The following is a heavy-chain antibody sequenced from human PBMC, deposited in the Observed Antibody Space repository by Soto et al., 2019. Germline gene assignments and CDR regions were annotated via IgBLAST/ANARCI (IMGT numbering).Heavy chain of an antibody. CDR1: GGSISSSSYY. CDR2: IYYSGST. Sequence: LSLTCTVSGGSISSSSYYWGWIRQPPGKGLEWIGSIYYSGSTYYNPSLKSRVTISVDTSKNQFSLKLSSVTAADTAVYYCARSTYYDSSGRNWFDPWGQGTLVTVSS. J-gene: IGHJ5*02. CDR3: ARSTYYDSSGRNWFDP. V-gene: IGHV4-39*01. D-gene: IGHD3-22*01.